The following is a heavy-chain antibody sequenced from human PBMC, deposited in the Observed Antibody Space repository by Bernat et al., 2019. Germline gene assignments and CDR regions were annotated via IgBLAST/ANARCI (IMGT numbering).Heavy chain of an antibody. V-gene: IGHV3-9*01. J-gene: IGHJ6*01. D-gene: IGHD3-10*01. CDR1: GFTFDDYA. Sequence: EVQLVESGGGLVQPGRSLRLSCAASGFTFDDYAMHWVRQTPGKGLEWVSGISWNSHNIGYAYFVKGRFTISRDNAKNALHLQMNSLRAEDAALYYCAKAHYGSGNNYYHYFGMDVRGQATTITVSS. CDR3: AKAHYGSGNNYYHYFGMDV. CDR2: ISWNSHNI.